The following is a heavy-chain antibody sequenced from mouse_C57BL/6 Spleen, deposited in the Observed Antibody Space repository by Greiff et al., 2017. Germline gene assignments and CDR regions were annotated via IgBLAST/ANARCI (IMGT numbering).Heavy chain of an antibody. V-gene: IGHV1-22*01. CDR2: INPNNGGT. Sequence: VQLQQSGPELVKPGASVKMSCKASGYTFTDYNMHWVKQSHGKSLEWIGYINPNNGGTSYNQKFKGQATLTVNKSSSTAYMELRSLTSEDSAVYYCARDPYYYGSSNYAMDYWGQGTSVTVSS. J-gene: IGHJ4*01. CDR1: GYTFTDYN. CDR3: ARDPYYYGSSNYAMDY. D-gene: IGHD1-1*01.